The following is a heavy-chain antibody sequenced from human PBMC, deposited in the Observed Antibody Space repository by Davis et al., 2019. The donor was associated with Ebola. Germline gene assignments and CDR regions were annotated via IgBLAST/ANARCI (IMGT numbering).Heavy chain of an antibody. CDR2: INPKSGAT. J-gene: IGHJ4*02. CDR1: GYTFIYYY. Sequence: ASVKVSCKAFGYTFIYYYINWVRQTPGQGLEWMGRINPKSGATTDAQRFQGRVTMTRDTSSGTAYMDLGSLKSDDTAVYYCARGPAANAPLDYWGQGTLVTVSS. D-gene: IGHD2-2*01. V-gene: IGHV1-2*02. CDR3: ARGPAANAPLDY.